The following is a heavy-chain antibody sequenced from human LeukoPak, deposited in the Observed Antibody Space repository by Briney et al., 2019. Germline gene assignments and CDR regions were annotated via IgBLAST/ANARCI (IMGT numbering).Heavy chain of an antibody. Sequence: SGTLSLTCAVSGASISSPDWWSWVRQPPGKGLEWIGEIYHSGSTNYNPSLESRATISVDKSKNQFSLKLSSVTAADTAVYYCASSPWYSSGPCFWGQGTMVTVSS. CDR1: GASISSPDW. CDR3: ASSPWYSSGPCF. J-gene: IGHJ3*01. V-gene: IGHV4-4*02. D-gene: IGHD6-19*01. CDR2: IYHSGST.